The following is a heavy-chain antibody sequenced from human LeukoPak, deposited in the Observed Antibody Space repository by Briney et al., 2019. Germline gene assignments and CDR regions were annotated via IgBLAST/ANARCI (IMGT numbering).Heavy chain of an antibody. V-gene: IGHV3-74*01. CDR2: INSDESNT. CDR3: AKDWGGTLRFPDV. Sequence: GGSLRLSCAASGFTFSSHWMHWVRQAPGKGLVWVSRINSDESNTSYADSVKGRFTISRDNAKNSLYLQMNSLRAEDMALYYCAKDWGGTLRFPDVWGKGTTVTVSS. CDR1: GFTFSSHW. J-gene: IGHJ6*04. D-gene: IGHD3-3*01.